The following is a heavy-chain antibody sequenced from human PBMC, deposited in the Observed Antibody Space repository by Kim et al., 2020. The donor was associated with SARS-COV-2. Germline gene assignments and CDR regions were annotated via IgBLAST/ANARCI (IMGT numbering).Heavy chain of an antibody. CDR1: GYTFTNYY. J-gene: IGHJ4*02. D-gene: IGHD3-22*01. CDR2: INPNDSST. V-gene: IGHV1-46*01. Sequence: ASVKVSCKASGYTFTNYYMHWVRQAPGQGLEWMGIINPNDSSTIYAQRFQGRVTMTRVTSTSTVYVELSSLTSADTAVYYCARPYYYANSGPTDYWGQGTLVTVSS. CDR3: ARPYYYANSGPTDY.